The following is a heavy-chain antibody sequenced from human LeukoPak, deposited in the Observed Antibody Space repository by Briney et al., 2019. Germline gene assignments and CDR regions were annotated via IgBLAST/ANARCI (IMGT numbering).Heavy chain of an antibody. J-gene: IGHJ6*02. Sequence: SETLSLTCTVSGGSIRSSYYYWGWIRQPPGKGLEWIGSIYDSGSTNYNPSLKSRVTISVDTSKNQFSLKLSSVTAADTAVYYCARGYSYVYYYYGMDVWGQGTTVTVSS. V-gene: IGHV4-39*07. CDR2: IYDSGST. D-gene: IGHD5-18*01. CDR1: GGSIRSSYYY. CDR3: ARGYSYVYYYYGMDV.